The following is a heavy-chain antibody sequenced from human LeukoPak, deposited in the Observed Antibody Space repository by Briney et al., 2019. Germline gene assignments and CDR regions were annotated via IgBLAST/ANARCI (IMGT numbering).Heavy chain of an antibody. J-gene: IGHJ4*02. V-gene: IGHV3-23*01. CDR2: ISGSAGST. Sequence: GGSLRPSCAASGFIFSNYAMSWVRQAPGRGLEWVSVISGSAGSTYYADSVKGRFTISRDNSKNTLYLQMNSLRAEDTAVYYCAKARNSGSYWKPIDYWGQGTLVTVSS. CDR1: GFIFSNYA. CDR3: AKARNSGSYWKPIDY. D-gene: IGHD1-26*01.